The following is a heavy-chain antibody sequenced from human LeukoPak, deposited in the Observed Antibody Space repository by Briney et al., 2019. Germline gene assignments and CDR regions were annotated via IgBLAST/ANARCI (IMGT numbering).Heavy chain of an antibody. CDR2: IYTSGST. V-gene: IGHV4-4*07. Sequence: SETLSLTCTVSGGSISSYYWSWIRQPAGKGLEWIGRIYTSGSTNYNPSLKSRVTMSVDTSKNQFSLKVRSVTAADTAVYYCASQGGCSSGTCYSRIDYWGQGTLVTVSS. D-gene: IGHD2-15*01. J-gene: IGHJ4*02. CDR3: ASQGGCSSGTCYSRIDY. CDR1: GGSISSYY.